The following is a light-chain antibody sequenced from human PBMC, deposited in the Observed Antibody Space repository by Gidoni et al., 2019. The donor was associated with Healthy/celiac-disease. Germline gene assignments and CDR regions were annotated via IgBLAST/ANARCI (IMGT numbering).Light chain of an antibody. CDR3: QQYNNWPPIP. J-gene: IGKJ5*01. V-gene: IGKV3-15*01. CDR1: QSVSSN. CDR2: GAS. Sequence: EIVMTQSPATLSVSPGERATLSCRASQSVSSNLAWYQQKPGHAPRLLIYGASTRATGIPARFSGSGSGTEFPLTISSLQSEDFAVYYCQQYNNWPPIPFGQGTRLEIK.